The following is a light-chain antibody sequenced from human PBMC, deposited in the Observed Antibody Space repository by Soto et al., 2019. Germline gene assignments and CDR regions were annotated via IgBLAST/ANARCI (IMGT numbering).Light chain of an antibody. J-gene: IGLJ1*01. Sequence: VLTQPPSVSGAPGQRVTISCTGCSSNIGAGCEVHWYQHLPGKAPKLLIYGNTNRPSGVPDRFSGSKSGTSASLAITGLQAEDEADYYCQSYDSSLSASYVFGGGTKVTV. CDR3: QSYDSSLSASYV. V-gene: IGLV1-40*01. CDR2: GNT. CDR1: SSNIGAGCE.